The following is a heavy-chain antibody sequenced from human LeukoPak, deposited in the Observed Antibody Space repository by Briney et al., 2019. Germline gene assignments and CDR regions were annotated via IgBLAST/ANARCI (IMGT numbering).Heavy chain of an antibody. V-gene: IGHV3-9*01. CDR1: GFTFDDFA. CDR3: AKDYYGSGGYNYLDY. Sequence: GGSLRLSCAASGFTFDDFAMHWVRQAPGKGLEWVSSISWNSGSIGYADSVKGRFTISRDNAKNSLYLQMNSLRAEDTALYYCAKDYYGSGGYNYLDYRGQGTLVTVSS. CDR2: ISWNSGSI. J-gene: IGHJ4*02. D-gene: IGHD3-10*01.